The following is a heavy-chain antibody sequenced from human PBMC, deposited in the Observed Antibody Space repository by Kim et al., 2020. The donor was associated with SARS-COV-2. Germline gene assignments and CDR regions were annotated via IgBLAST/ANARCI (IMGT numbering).Heavy chain of an antibody. D-gene: IGHD2-2*01. CDR3: ARVQTTWAVVPAARGWFDP. Sequence: SETLSLTCTVSGGSISSYYWSWIRQPPGKGLEWIGYIYYSGSTNYNPSLKSRVTISVDTSKNQFSLKLSSVTAADTAVYYCARVQTTWAVVPAARGWFDPWGQGTLVTVSS. J-gene: IGHJ5*02. CDR1: GGSISSYY. CDR2: IYYSGST. V-gene: IGHV4-59*01.